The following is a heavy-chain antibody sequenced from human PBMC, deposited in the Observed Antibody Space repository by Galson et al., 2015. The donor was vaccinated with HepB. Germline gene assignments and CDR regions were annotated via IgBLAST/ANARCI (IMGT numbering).Heavy chain of an antibody. J-gene: IGHJ4*02. CDR3: AREEEYYYGSGSSHYFDY. CDR1: GFTFSSYA. V-gene: IGHV3-30-3*01. CDR2: ISYDGGNK. Sequence: SLRLSCAASGFTFSSYAMHWVRQAPGKGLEWVAVISYDGGNKYYADSVKGRFTISRDNSKNTLYLQMNSLRAEDTAVYYCAREEEYYYGSGSSHYFDYWGQGTLVTVSS. D-gene: IGHD3-10*01.